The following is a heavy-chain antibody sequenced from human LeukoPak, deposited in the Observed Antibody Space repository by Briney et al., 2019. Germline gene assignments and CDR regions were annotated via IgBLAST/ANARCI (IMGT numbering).Heavy chain of an antibody. CDR2: INPNSGGT. CDR3: ARSPTNCGGDCYPDY. V-gene: IGHV1-2*02. CDR1: GYTFTGYC. D-gene: IGHD2-21*02. Sequence: ASVKVSCKASGYTFTGYCVHWVRQAPGQGLEWMGWINPNSGGTNYAQKFQGRVTMTRDRSISTAYMELNRLRSDETAVYYCARSPTNCGGDCYPDYWGQGTLVTVSS. J-gene: IGHJ4*02.